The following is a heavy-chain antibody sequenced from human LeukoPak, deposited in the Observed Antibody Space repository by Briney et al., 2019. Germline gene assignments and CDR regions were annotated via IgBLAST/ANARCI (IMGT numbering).Heavy chain of an antibody. D-gene: IGHD3-10*01. V-gene: IGHV4-4*02. CDR2: IYHSGST. CDR1: GGSISSSNW. Sequence: SGTLSLTCAVSGGSISSSNWWSWVRQPPGKGLEWIGEIYHSGSTNYNPSLKSRVTISVDKSKNQFSLKLSSVTAADTAVYYCARGVGYYGSGSYYNAHIWFDPWGQGTLVTVSS. J-gene: IGHJ5*02. CDR3: ARGVGYYGSGSYYNAHIWFDP.